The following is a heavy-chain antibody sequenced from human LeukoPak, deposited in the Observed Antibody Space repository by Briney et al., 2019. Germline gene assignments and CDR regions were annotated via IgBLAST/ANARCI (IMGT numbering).Heavy chain of an antibody. V-gene: IGHV3-23*01. Sequence: PGGTLRLSCAASGFTFSNYGMSWVRQAPGKGLEWVSAISGSGGSTYYADSVKGRFTTSRDNSKNTLYLQMNSLRAEDTAVYCCAKDLSPASYYYDSSGYYPEYYFDYGGQGTLVTVSS. CDR3: AKDLSPASYYYDSSGYYPEYYFDY. J-gene: IGHJ4*02. D-gene: IGHD3-22*01. CDR2: ISGSGGST. CDR1: GFTFSNYG.